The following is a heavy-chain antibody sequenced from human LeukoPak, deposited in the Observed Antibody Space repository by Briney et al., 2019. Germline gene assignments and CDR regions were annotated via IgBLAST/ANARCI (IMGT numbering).Heavy chain of an antibody. D-gene: IGHD3-22*01. Sequence: GGSLRLSCAASGFTFSNAWMSWVRQAPGEGLEWVGHIKRKTDGGTTDYAAPVKGRFTISRDDSKNTLSLQMNSLRVEDTAVYYCAKGGYEYDSSGHNYFDYWGQGTLVTVSS. CDR2: IKRKTDGGTT. J-gene: IGHJ4*02. CDR3: AKGGYEYDSSGHNYFDY. V-gene: IGHV3-15*01. CDR1: GFTFSNAW.